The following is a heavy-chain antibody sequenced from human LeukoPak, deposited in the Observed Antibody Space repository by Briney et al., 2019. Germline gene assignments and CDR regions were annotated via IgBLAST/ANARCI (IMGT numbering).Heavy chain of an antibody. V-gene: IGHV3-15*01. CDR1: GFTFSSYA. Sequence: GGSLRLSCAASGFTFSSYAMSWVRQAPGKGLEWVGRIKSKTDGGTTDYAAPVKDRFTISRGDSKNTLYLQMNSLKIEDTAVYYCSIVGATSSGYWGQGTLVTVSS. CDR3: SIVGATSSGY. J-gene: IGHJ4*02. CDR2: IKSKTDGGTT. D-gene: IGHD1-26*01.